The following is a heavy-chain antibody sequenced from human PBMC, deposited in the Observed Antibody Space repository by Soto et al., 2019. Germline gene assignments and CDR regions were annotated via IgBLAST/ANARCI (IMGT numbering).Heavy chain of an antibody. CDR1: GRSISIVNYY. J-gene: IGHJ4*02. CDR3: ARYGSGECNRGSCYSPFDY. CDR2: IYYSGST. V-gene: IGHV4-30-4*01. D-gene: IGHD2-15*01. Sequence: SETLALTCTVSGRSISIVNYYWSWILQPPGKGLEWIGYIYYSGSTYYNPSLRSRVTISVDTSKNQFSLKLSSVTAADTAVYYCARYGSGECNRGSCYSPFDYWGQGTLVTVSS.